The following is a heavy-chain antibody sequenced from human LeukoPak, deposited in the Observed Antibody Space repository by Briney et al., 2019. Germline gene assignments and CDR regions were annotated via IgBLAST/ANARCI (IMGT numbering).Heavy chain of an antibody. V-gene: IGHV3-48*01. CDR3: ARLYENIGYSLDY. Sequence: GGSLRLSCAASGFTVSSNYMSWVRQAPGKGLEWISYIGNSGNTINYADSVKGRFTVSRDNAKNSVYLQMNSLRAEDTAVYFCARLYENIGYSLDYWGQGTLVTVSS. CDR1: GFTVSSNY. D-gene: IGHD3-22*01. CDR2: IGNSGNTI. J-gene: IGHJ4*02.